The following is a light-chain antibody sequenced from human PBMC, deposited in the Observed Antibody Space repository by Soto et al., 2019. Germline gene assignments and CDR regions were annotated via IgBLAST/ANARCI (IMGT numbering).Light chain of an antibody. Sequence: EIVLTQSPATLSLSPGERATLSCRASQSVTSYLAWYQQRPGQAPRLLINDASRRATGIPDRFSGSGSESDFTLTISSLEPEDFAVYYCQQRSYPITFGQGTRLEIK. CDR1: QSVTSY. V-gene: IGKV3-11*01. CDR2: DAS. CDR3: QQRSYPIT. J-gene: IGKJ5*01.